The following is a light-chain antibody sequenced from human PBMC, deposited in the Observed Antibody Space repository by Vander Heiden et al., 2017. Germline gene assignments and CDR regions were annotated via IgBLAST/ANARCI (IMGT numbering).Light chain of an antibody. J-gene: IGKJ3*01. Sequence: EIVLTQSPGTLSLSPGERDTLSCRASQSVSSNYLGWYQRKPGQAPRLLIFGASRRATGIPDRFSGSGSGTDFTLTISRLQPEDFAVYYCQQYGTSPFTFGPGTKVDIK. CDR1: QSVSSNY. CDR3: QQYGTSPFT. V-gene: IGKV3-20*01. CDR2: GAS.